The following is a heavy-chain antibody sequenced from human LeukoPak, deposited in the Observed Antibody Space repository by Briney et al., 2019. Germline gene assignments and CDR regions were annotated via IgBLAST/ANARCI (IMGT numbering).Heavy chain of an antibody. Sequence: GASVKVSCKASGYTFTGYYMHWVRQAPGQGLEWMGWINPNSGGTNYAQKFQGRVTMTRDTSISTAYMELSRLRSDDTAVYYCARVRSLTGNFMITFGGVYGAFDIWGQGTMVTVSS. CDR1: GYTFTGYY. CDR3: ARVRSLTGNFMITFGGVYGAFDI. CDR2: INPNSGGT. V-gene: IGHV1-2*02. J-gene: IGHJ3*02. D-gene: IGHD3-16*01.